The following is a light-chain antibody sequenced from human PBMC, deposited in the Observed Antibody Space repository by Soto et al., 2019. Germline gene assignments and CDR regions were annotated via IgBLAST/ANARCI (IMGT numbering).Light chain of an antibody. Sequence: EIVLTQSPGTQSLSPGERATLSCRASQSVTNSYLTWYQQKPGQAPRLLIYAASIRATGIPDRFSGSGSGRDFTLTISRLETEDSGVYYCQQYGSSPGTFGQGTKVEIK. V-gene: IGKV3-20*01. CDR2: AAS. CDR1: QSVTNSY. J-gene: IGKJ1*01. CDR3: QQYGSSPGT.